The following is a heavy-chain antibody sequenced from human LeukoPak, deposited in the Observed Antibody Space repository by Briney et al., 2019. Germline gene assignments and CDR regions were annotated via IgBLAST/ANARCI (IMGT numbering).Heavy chain of an antibody. CDR2: IIPIFGTA. CDR3: ARGGTYYYDSSGYNDY. J-gene: IGHJ4*02. D-gene: IGHD3-22*01. Sequence: ASVKVSCKASGGTFSSYAISWVRQAPGQGLEWMGGIIPIFGTANYAQKFRGRVTITRDTSASTAYMELSSLRSEDTAVYYCARGGTYYYDSSGYNDYWGQGTLVTVSS. V-gene: IGHV1-69*05. CDR1: GGTFSSYA.